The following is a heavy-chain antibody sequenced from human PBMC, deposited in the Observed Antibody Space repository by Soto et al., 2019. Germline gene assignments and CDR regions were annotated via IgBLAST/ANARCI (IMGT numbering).Heavy chain of an antibody. CDR2: IYYSGST. D-gene: IGHD2-21*02. J-gene: IGHJ5*02. V-gene: IGHV4-30-4*01. CDR3: TRAMVVTQNWFDP. Sequence: QVQLQESGPGLVKPSQTLSLTCTVSGGSISSGDYYWSWIRQPPGKGLEWIGYIYYSGSTYYNPFRKSRVTISVDTSKNPFSLKLSSVTAADTAVYYCTRAMVVTQNWFDPWGQGTLVTVSS. CDR1: GGSISSGDYY.